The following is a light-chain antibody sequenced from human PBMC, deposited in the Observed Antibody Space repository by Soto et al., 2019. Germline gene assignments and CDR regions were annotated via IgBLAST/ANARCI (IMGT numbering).Light chain of an antibody. CDR1: QRVSARY. J-gene: IGKJ1*01. CDR3: QQYGSSPTWT. CDR2: GAS. V-gene: IGKV3-20*01. Sequence: IVLTQSPGTLSLSPGDRATLSCRASQRVSARYLAWYHQKPGQAPRLLIFGASDRATGIPDRFSGSGSGTDFTLTIDRLEPEDFAMYYCQQYGSSPTWTFGQGTKVEIK.